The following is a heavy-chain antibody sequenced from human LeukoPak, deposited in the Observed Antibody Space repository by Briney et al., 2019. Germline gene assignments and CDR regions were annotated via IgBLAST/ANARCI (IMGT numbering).Heavy chain of an antibody. J-gene: IGHJ4*02. Sequence: PSGGSLRLSCAASGFTVSSNYMSWVRQAPGKGLEWVSVIYSGGSTYYADSVKGRFTISRDNSKNTLYLQMNSLRAEDTAVYYCARLSLRDGYNPYYFDYWGQGTLVTVSS. CDR3: ARLSLRDGYNPYYFDY. D-gene: IGHD5-24*01. CDR2: IYSGGST. V-gene: IGHV3-53*01. CDR1: GFTVSSNY.